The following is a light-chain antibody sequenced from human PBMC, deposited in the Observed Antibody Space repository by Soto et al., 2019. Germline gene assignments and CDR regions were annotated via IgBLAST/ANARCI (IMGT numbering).Light chain of an antibody. CDR1: QSVSSN. CDR2: GAA. Sequence: EIVMTQSPATLSVSPGERATLSCRASQSVSSNFSWYQQKPGQAPSLLIYGAATRATGIQARFSGSGSGTELTLTISSLQSEDFVVYYCQQYNNWPPYTFGQGTKLEIK. V-gene: IGKV3-15*01. CDR3: QQYNNWPPYT. J-gene: IGKJ2*01.